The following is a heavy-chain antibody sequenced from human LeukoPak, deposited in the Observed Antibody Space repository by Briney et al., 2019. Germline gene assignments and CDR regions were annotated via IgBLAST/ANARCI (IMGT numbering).Heavy chain of an antibody. V-gene: IGHV1-18*01. CDR2: ISAYNGNT. D-gene: IGHD3-22*01. CDR1: GYTFTSYG. CDR3: ASVRLAYDSSGYYFR. J-gene: IGHJ4*02. Sequence: GASVKVSCKASGYTFTSYGISWVRQAPGQGLEWMGWISAYNGNTNYAQKLQGRVTMTTDTSTSTAYMELRSLRSDDTAVYYCASVRLAYDSSGYYFRWGQGTLVTVSS.